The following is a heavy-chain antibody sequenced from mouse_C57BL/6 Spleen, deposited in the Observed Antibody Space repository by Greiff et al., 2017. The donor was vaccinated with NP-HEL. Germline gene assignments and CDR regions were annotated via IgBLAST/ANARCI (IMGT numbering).Heavy chain of an antibody. V-gene: IGHV1-54*01. Sequence: VQLQQSGAELVRPGTSVKVSCKASGYAFTNYLIEWVKQRPGQGLEWIGVINPGSGGTNYNEQFKGKATLTADKSSSTAYMQLSSLTSEDSAVYFCARRELTFPFAYWGQGTLVTVSA. CDR1: GYAFTNYL. J-gene: IGHJ3*01. CDR2: INPGSGGT. CDR3: ARRELTFPFAY. D-gene: IGHD6-1*01.